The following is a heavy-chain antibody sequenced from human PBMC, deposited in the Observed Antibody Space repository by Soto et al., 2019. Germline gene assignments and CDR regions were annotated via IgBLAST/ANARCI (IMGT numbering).Heavy chain of an antibody. CDR3: ARGSDFWSGYHLF. J-gene: IGHJ3*01. CDR1: GFTFSSYA. D-gene: IGHD3-3*01. V-gene: IGHV3-30-3*01. Sequence: QVQLVESGGGVVQPGRSLRLSCAASGFTFSSYAMHWVRQAPGKGLEWVAVISYDGSNKYYADSVKGRFTISRDNSKNTLYLQMNSLRAEDTAVYYCARGSDFWSGYHLFWGQGTMVTVSS. CDR2: ISYDGSNK.